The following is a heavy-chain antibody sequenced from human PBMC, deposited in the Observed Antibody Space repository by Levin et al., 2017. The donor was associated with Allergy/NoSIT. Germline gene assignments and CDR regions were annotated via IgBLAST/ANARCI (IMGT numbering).Heavy chain of an antibody. CDR1: GYTFTGYY. J-gene: IGHJ4*02. D-gene: IGHD6-13*01. CDR2: INPNSGGT. V-gene: IGHV1-2*02. CDR3: ARDLWRGNGAAEDY. Sequence: ASVKVSCKASGYTFTGYYMHWVRQAPGQGLEWMGWINPNSGGTNYAQKFQGRVTMTRDTSISTAYMELSRLRSDDTAVYYCARDLWRGNGAAEDYWGQGTLVTVSS.